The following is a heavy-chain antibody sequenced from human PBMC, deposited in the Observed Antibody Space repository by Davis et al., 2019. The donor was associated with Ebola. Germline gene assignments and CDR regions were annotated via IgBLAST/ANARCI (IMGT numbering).Heavy chain of an antibody. V-gene: IGHV3-33*06. J-gene: IGHJ4*02. CDR1: GFTFSSYG. CDR3: AKSGGEYQLLNSMDY. Sequence: GSLRLSCAASGFTFSSYGMHWVRQAPGKGLEWVAVIWYDGSNKYYADSVKGRFTISRDNSKNTLYLQMNSLRAEDTAVYYCAKSGGEYQLLNSMDYWGQGTLVTVSS. D-gene: IGHD2-2*01. CDR2: IWYDGSNK.